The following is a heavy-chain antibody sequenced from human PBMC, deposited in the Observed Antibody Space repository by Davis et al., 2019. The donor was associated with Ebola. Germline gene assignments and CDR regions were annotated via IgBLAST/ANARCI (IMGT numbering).Heavy chain of an antibody. Sequence: GESLKISCAASGFTFSAYSMNWVRQAPGKALERVSYISDSSTTIYYADSVKGRFTISRDNAKNTLYLQMNSLRAEDTAVYYCARGEATVTTGWFDPWGQGTLVTVSS. D-gene: IGHD4-17*01. CDR1: GFTFSAYS. CDR3: ARGEATVTTGWFDP. J-gene: IGHJ5*02. CDR2: ISDSSTTI. V-gene: IGHV3-48*04.